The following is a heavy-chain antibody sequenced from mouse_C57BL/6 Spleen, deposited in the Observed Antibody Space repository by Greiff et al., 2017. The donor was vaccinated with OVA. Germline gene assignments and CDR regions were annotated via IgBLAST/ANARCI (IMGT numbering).Heavy chain of an antibody. D-gene: IGHD1-1*01. CDR3: VRGGFYYGSSYYAMDY. CDR1: GFTFNTYA. J-gene: IGHJ4*01. V-gene: IGHV10-3*01. Sequence: DVQLVESGGGLVQPKGSLKLSCAASGFTFNTYAMHWVRQAPGKGLEWVARIRSKSSNYATYYADSVKDRFTISRDDSQSMLYLQMNNLKTEDTAMYYCVRGGFYYGSSYYAMDYWGQGTSVTVSS. CDR2: IRSKSSNYAT.